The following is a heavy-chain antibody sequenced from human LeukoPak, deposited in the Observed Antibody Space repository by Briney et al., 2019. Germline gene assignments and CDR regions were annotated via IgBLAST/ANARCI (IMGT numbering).Heavy chain of an antibody. J-gene: IGHJ1*01. D-gene: IGHD4-11*01. CDR2: IYPGDSDT. CDR1: GYRFTSYW. CDR3: ARDKAVTTELTQYFQH. V-gene: IGHV5-51*01. Sequence: GESLKISCKGSGYRFTSYWIGWVGQMPGKGLEWMGIIYPGDSDTRYSPSFQGQVTISADKSISTAYLQWSSLKASDTAMYYCARDKAVTTELTQYFQHWGQGTLVTVSS.